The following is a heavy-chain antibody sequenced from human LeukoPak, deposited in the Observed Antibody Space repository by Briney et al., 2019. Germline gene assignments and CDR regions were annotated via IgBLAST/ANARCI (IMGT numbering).Heavy chain of an antibody. CDR3: ARAQGRYCSSTSCYIGWVFDY. V-gene: IGHV3-30*04. CDR1: GFTFRSCA. CDR2: ISYDGSNK. J-gene: IGHJ4*02. D-gene: IGHD2-2*02. Sequence: GGSLRLSCAASGFTFRSCAMHWVRQARGKGLEWVAVISYDGSNKYYADSVKGRFTISRDNSKNTLYLQMNSLRAEDTAVYYCARAQGRYCSSTSCYIGWVFDYWGQGTLVTVSS.